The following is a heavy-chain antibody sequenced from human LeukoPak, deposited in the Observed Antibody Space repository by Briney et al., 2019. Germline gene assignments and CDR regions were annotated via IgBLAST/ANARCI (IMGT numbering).Heavy chain of an antibody. D-gene: IGHD3-3*01. CDR1: GYTVTSYG. Sequence: GASVKVSCKASGYTVTSYGISWVRQAPGQGLEWMGWISAYNGNTNYAQKLQGRVTMTTDTSTSTAYMELRSLRSDDTAVYYCSRTPPVDFCSGYYPDPRDYFDYWGQGTLVTVSS. V-gene: IGHV1-18*01. J-gene: IGHJ4*02. CDR3: SRTPPVDFCSGYYPDPRDYFDY. CDR2: ISAYNGNT.